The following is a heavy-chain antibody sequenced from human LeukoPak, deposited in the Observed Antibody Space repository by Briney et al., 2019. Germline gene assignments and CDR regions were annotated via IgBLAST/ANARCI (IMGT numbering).Heavy chain of an antibody. J-gene: IGHJ4*02. CDR1: GYTFTSYG. D-gene: IGHD3-22*01. Sequence: ASVKVSCKASGYTFTSYGISWVRQAPGQALEWMGWISAYNGNTNYAQKLQGRVTMTTDTSTSTAYMELRSLRSDDTAMYYCARANYYDSSGYYYFDYWGQGTLVTVSS. V-gene: IGHV1-18*01. CDR2: ISAYNGNT. CDR3: ARANYYDSSGYYYFDY.